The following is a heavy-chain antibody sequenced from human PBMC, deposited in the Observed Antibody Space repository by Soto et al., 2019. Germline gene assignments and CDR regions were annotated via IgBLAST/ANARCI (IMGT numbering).Heavy chain of an antibody. V-gene: IGHV4-34*01. J-gene: IGHJ4*02. Sequence: PSETLPLTCAVYGGSFSGYYWSWIRQPPGKGLEWIGEINHSGSTNYNPSHKSRVTISVDTSKNQFSLKLSSVTAADTAVYYCARGRASWPHSIAVAVQIDPRFDYWGQGTLVTVSS. CDR3: ARGRASWPHSIAVAVQIDPRFDY. D-gene: IGHD6-19*01. CDR2: INHSGST. CDR1: GGSFSGYY.